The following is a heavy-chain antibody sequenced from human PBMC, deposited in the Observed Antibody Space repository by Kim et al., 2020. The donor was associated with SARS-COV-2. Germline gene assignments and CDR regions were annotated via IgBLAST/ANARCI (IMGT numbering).Heavy chain of an antibody. CDR3: ARAPSVVFLGYYDR. J-gene: IGHJ4*02. V-gene: IGHV1-2*02. D-gene: IGHD3-22*01. CDR2: INPNSGGT. CDR1: GYTFTGYY. Sequence: ASVKVSCKASGYTFTGYYMHWVRQAPGQGLEWMGWINPNSGGTNYAQKFQGRVTMTRDTSISTAYMELSRLRSDDTAVYYCARAPSVVFLGYYDRWGQGTLVTVSS.